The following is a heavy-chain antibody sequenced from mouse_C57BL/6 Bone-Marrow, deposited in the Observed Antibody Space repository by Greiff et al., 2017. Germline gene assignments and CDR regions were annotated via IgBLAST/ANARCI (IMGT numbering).Heavy chain of an antibody. Sequence: EVQLQQSGPGMVKPSQSLSLTCTVTGYSITSGYDWHWIRHFPGNKLEWMGYISYSGSTNYNPSLKSRISITHDTSKNHFFLKVNSVTTEDTATYYCSRSYSNLAWFAYWGQGTLVTVSA. CDR3: SRSYSNLAWFAY. CDR2: ISYSGST. D-gene: IGHD2-5*01. V-gene: IGHV3-1*01. CDR1: GYSITSGYD. J-gene: IGHJ3*01.